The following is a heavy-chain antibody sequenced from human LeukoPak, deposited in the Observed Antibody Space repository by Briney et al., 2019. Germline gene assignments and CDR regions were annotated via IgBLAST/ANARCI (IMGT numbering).Heavy chain of an antibody. CDR2: IRYDGSNK. CDR3: AKRIVVVVAATYY. Sequence: GGSLRLSCAASGFTFSSYGMHWVRQAPGKGLEWVAFIRYDGSNKYYADSVKGRFTISRDNSKNTLYLRMNSLRAEDTAIYYCAKRIVVVVAATYYWGQGTLVSVSS. D-gene: IGHD2-15*01. V-gene: IGHV3-30*02. CDR1: GFTFSSYG. J-gene: IGHJ4*02.